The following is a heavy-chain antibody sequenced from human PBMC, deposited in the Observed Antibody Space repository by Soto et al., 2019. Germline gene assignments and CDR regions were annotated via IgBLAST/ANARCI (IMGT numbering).Heavy chain of an antibody. D-gene: IGHD2-21*02. CDR1: GATFSTTG. Sequence: QVQLMQSGAEVRKPGSSLRVSCKSSGATFSTTGISWVRQAPGQGLEWMGGIIPLFGTPKYARKFQGRVSITADESTNTVYMELNSLRPDDAAVYYCARASPVICGGDPCYRLDSSFDSWGQGSLVIVSS. V-gene: IGHV1-69*01. J-gene: IGHJ5*01. CDR2: IIPLFGTP. CDR3: ARASPVICGGDPCYRLDSSFDS.